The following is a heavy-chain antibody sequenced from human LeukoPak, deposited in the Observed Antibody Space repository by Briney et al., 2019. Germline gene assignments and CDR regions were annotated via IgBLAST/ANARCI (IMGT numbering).Heavy chain of an antibody. CDR2: ISSSSSTI. CDR3: VRPLWGWGDGIDY. V-gene: IGHV3-48*02. Sequence: GGSLRLSCAASGFTFSSYWMHWVRQAPGKGLEWVSYISSSSSTIYYADSVKGRFTISRDNAKNSLYLQMNSLRDEDTAVYYCVRPLWGWGDGIDYWGQGTLVTVSS. D-gene: IGHD5-24*01. CDR1: GFTFSSYW. J-gene: IGHJ4*02.